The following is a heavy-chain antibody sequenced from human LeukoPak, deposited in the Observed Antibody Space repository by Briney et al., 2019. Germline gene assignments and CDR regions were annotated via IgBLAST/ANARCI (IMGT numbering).Heavy chain of an antibody. V-gene: IGHV4-59*01. J-gene: IGHJ4*02. CDR1: GGSMGIYY. CDR2: ISNSGST. Sequence: SSETLSLTCTVSGGSMGIYYWNWLRQPPGVGLEWIGYISNSGSTYYNPSLKSRVTISVDTAKTQLSLRLSSLTAADTAVYYCARGEPNWGLDYWGQGTLVTVSS. D-gene: IGHD7-27*01. CDR3: ARGEPNWGLDY.